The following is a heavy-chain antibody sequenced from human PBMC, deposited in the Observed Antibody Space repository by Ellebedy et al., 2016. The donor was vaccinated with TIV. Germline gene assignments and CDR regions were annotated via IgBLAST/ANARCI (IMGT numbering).Heavy chain of an antibody. D-gene: IGHD6-19*01. V-gene: IGHV3-74*03. Sequence: AGSLRLSXAASAFTFSIYWMHWVRQAPGKGLVWVSRISSEGSTTTYADSARGRFTISRDNAQNTLYLQMNSLRDEDTAVYYCARGDGSSGWYFDYWGQGTLVTVSS. CDR2: ISSEGSTT. J-gene: IGHJ4*02. CDR1: AFTFSIYW. CDR3: ARGDGSSGWYFDY.